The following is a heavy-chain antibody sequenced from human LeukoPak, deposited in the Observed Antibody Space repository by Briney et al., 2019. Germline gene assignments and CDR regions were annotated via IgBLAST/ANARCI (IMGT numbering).Heavy chain of an antibody. V-gene: IGHV3-23*01. CDR3: AKDGGTYYYDSSGYKF. CDR1: GFTFSSYA. Sequence: GGSLRLSCAASGFTFSSYAMSWVRQAPGKGLEWVSAISGSGGSTYYADSVKGRFTISRDNSKNTLYLQMNSLRAEDTAVYYCAKDGGTYYYDSSGYKFWGQGTLVTVSS. J-gene: IGHJ4*02. D-gene: IGHD3-22*01. CDR2: ISGSGGST.